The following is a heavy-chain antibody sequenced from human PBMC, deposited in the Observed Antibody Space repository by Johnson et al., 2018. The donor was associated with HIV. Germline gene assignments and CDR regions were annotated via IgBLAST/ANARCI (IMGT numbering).Heavy chain of an antibody. CDR2: ISYDGSNK. J-gene: IGHJ3*02. CDR1: GFTFSSYA. Sequence: VPLVESGGGVVQPGRSLRLSCAASGFTFSSYAMHWVRQAPGKGLEWVAVISYDGSNKYYADSVKGRFTISRDNSKNTLYLQMNSLRAEDTAVYYCARDSDSLYAFDIWGQGTMVTVSS. V-gene: IGHV3-30-3*01. D-gene: IGHD3-22*01. CDR3: ARDSDSLYAFDI.